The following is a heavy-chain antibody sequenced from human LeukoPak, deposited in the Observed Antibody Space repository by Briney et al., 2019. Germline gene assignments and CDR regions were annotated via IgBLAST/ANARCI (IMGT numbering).Heavy chain of an antibody. D-gene: IGHD3-3*01. Sequence: ASVKVSCKASGYTFTSCDINWVRQATGQGLEWMGWMNPNSGNTGYAQKFQGRVTITRNTSISTAYMELSSLRSEDTAVYYCERAGDFWSGYYLVDYWGQGTLVTVSS. J-gene: IGHJ4*02. CDR3: ERAGDFWSGYYLVDY. CDR1: GYTFTSCD. CDR2: MNPNSGNT. V-gene: IGHV1-8*03.